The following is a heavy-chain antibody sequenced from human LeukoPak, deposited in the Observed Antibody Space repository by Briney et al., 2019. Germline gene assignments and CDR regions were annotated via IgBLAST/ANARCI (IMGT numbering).Heavy chain of an antibody. D-gene: IGHD3-10*01. CDR1: GGSISSNTYY. CDR2: IYTSGST. J-gene: IGHJ4*02. V-gene: IGHV4-61*02. Sequence: PSETLSLTCTVSGGSISSNTYYWSWIRQPAGTGLEWIGRIYTSGSTNYNPSLKSRVTISVDTSKNQFSLKLSSVTAADTAVYYCARSRYSSGTYYFDYWGQGTLVTVSS. CDR3: ARSRYSSGTYYFDY.